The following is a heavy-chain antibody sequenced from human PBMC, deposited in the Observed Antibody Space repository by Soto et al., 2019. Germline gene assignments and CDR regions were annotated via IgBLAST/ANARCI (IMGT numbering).Heavy chain of an antibody. Sequence: EVHLVESGGGLVQPGGSLRLSCVASGSGLTFSDHYMDWVRQAPGKGLDWVGRITNKANGYTTEYAASVSGRFTISRDDSKNSLYLQMNSLKTEDTAVYYCTSGHSSVSIYAFDIWGQEAMVTVSS. CDR3: TSGHSSVSIYAFDI. V-gene: IGHV3-72*01. CDR2: ITNKANGYTT. D-gene: IGHD6-19*01. CDR1: GSGLTFSDHY. J-gene: IGHJ3*02.